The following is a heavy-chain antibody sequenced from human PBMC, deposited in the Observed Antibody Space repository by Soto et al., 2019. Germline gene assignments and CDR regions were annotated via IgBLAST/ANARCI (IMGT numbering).Heavy chain of an antibody. D-gene: IGHD3-22*01. CDR3: VRATHFSDSSGYTRCFDY. CDR2: SRDKAQGYST. V-gene: IGHV3-72*01. Sequence: AGGGPRVSWGGAWVTLSGHHIVWGRPGPWEGAGGVGRSRDKAQGYSTAYAASVKGRFTTSRDESKNSVYLQMNSLKTEDTAVYYCVRATHFSDSSGYTRCFDYWGQGTLVTVSS. CDR1: WVTLSGHH. J-gene: IGHJ4*02.